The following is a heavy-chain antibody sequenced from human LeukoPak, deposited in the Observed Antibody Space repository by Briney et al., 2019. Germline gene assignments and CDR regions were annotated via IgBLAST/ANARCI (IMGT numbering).Heavy chain of an antibody. D-gene: IGHD6-6*01. CDR1: GYSIRNGDY. CDR2: MYNSVSI. J-gene: IGHJ4*02. CDR3: ARNSSSGFFDY. V-gene: IGHV4-38-2*01. Sequence: SETLSLTCVVSGYSIRNGDYWGWIRQSPGKGLEWIASMYNSVSIHYNPSLKSRVTILVDTSKNEFSLKTRSVTAADTAVYYCARNSSSGFFDYWGQGTLATVSS.